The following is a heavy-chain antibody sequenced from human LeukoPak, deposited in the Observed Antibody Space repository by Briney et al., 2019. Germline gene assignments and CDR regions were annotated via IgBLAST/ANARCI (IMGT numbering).Heavy chain of an antibody. Sequence: PSETLSLTCTVSGGSIGSYYWGWIRQPPGKGLEWIGSIYYSGSTYYNPSLKSRVTISVDTSKNQFSLKLSSVTAADTAVYYCVRVDNGGNYFDYWGQGTLVTVSS. CDR3: VRVDNGGNYFDY. J-gene: IGHJ4*02. D-gene: IGHD4-23*01. CDR1: GGSIGSYY. CDR2: IYYSGST. V-gene: IGHV4-39*01.